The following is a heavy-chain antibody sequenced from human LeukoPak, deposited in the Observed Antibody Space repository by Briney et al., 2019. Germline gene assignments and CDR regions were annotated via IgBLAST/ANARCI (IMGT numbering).Heavy chain of an antibody. CDR1: GFPFSAFY. D-gene: IGHD4-11*01. J-gene: IGHJ4*02. CDR2: ISSGSRYT. V-gene: IGHV3-11*06. CDR3: ARDDYSNFGAY. Sequence: GGSLRLSCAASGFPFSAFYMSWVRQAPGKGLEWLSYISSGSRYTLYADSVGGRFTVSRDDAQNLLFLQMNSLRAEDTAVYYCARDDYSNFGAYWGQGTLVTVSS.